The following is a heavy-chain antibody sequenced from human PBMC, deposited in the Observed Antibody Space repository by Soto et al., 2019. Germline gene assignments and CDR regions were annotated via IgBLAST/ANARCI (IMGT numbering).Heavy chain of an antibody. CDR1: CGSVSSASYY. CDR2: IYNIVTT. J-gene: IGHJ6*02. CDR3: ASLPRYDYYYGLAV. V-gene: IGHV4-61*01. Sequence: PSETLSLTCTVSCGSVSSASYYWSWIRQPPGKGLEWIAYIYNIVTTNYNPSLKRRVTISVDTSKNQLSLKLSSVTAADTAVYYCASLPRYDYYYGLAVWGQGTTVTVSS.